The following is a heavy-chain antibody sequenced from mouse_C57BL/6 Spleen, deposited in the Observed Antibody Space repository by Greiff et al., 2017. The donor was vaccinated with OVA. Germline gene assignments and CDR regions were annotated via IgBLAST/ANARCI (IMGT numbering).Heavy chain of an antibody. Sequence: EVQLVESGGGLVKPGGSLKLSCAASGFTFSSYTMSWVRQTPETRLEWVATISGGGGNTYYPDSVKGRFTISRDNAKNTLYLQMSSLRSEDTALYYCARHSNYEHYFDYWGQGTTLTVSS. J-gene: IGHJ2*01. CDR1: GFTFSSYT. V-gene: IGHV5-9*01. CDR3: ARHSNYEHYFDY. CDR2: ISGGGGNT. D-gene: IGHD2-5*01.